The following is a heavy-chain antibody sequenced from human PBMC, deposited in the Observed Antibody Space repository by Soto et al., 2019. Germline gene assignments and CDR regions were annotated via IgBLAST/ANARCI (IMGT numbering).Heavy chain of an antibody. J-gene: IGHJ6*02. Sequence: GGSLRLSCTTSGFTFNTYGMHWVRQAPGKGLEWVAIIWYDGSNKYHADYVKGRFTISRDNSRNTLYLQMNSLRAEDTALYYCARADCTGAYCYSWPFNYGVDVWGQGTTVTV. D-gene: IGHD2-15*01. CDR3: ARADCTGAYCYSWPFNYGVDV. V-gene: IGHV3-33*08. CDR1: GFTFNTYG. CDR2: IWYDGSNK.